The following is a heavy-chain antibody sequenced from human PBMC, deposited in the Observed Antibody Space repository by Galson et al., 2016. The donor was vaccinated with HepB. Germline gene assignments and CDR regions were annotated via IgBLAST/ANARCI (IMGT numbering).Heavy chain of an antibody. CDR3: AKEGHYGGHFYMDV. D-gene: IGHD4-17*01. CDR1: TFTFNCCG. J-gene: IGHJ6*03. V-gene: IGHV3-33*03. Sequence: SLRLSCAASTFTFNCCGMHWVRQAPGTGLEWVAVIWPDASNEKYGDAVKGRFTISRDNSKNTLYLQMNNLRVEDTAVYYCAKEGHYGGHFYMDVWGEGTTVTVSS. CDR2: IWPDASNE.